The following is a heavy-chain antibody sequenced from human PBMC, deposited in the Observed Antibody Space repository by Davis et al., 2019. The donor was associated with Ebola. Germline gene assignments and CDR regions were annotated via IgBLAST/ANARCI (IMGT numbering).Heavy chain of an antibody. J-gene: IGHJ4*02. V-gene: IGHV3-30*18. Sequence: GESLKISCAASGFTFSSYAMSWVRQAPGKGLEWVAVVSFNGDNTYYADSVKGRFTISRDNSKSMLYLQMNSLTMEDTAVYFCANLGAGSHDTDFDYWGAGTLVTVSS. D-gene: IGHD3-10*01. CDR2: VSFNGDNT. CDR1: GFTFSSYA. CDR3: ANLGAGSHDTDFDY.